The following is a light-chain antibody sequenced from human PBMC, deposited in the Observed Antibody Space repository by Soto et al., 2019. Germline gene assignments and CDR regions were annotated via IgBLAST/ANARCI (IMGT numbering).Light chain of an antibody. CDR3: QQSHTWPIT. CDR1: QGVSRK. CDR2: GAY. V-gene: IGKV3-15*01. J-gene: IGKJ4*01. Sequence: IVMTQSPSALSVAPGERCPFSCMASQGVSRKLAWYQHKPGQAPRLLISGAYTGATGIPARFSGSGSGTEFTLTISSLQSEDCAIYYCQQSHTWPITVGGVTQVEIK.